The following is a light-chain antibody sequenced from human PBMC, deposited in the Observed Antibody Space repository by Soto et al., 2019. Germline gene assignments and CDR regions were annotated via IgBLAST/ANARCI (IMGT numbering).Light chain of an antibody. CDR2: GAY. J-gene: IGKJ5*01. CDR1: QSFRGL. CDR3: QQRHMWPIT. Sequence: EVVLTQSPFTLSLSPGERATLSCRASQSFRGLLAWYQQKPGQAPRLLIYGAYNRATGIPPRFSGSGSGTDFTLTISSLEPEDSAVYYCQQRHMWPITFGQGTRLEIK. V-gene: IGKV3-11*01.